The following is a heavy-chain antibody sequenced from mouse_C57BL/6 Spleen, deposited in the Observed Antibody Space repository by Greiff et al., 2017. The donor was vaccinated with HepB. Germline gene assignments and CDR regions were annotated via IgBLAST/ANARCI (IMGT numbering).Heavy chain of an antibody. CDR3: ARPDYDGGAWFAY. J-gene: IGHJ3*01. V-gene: IGHV1-26*01. D-gene: IGHD2-4*01. Sequence: EVQLQQSGPELVKPGASVKISCKASGYTFTDYYMNWVKQSHGKSLEWIGDINPNNGGTSYNQKFKGKATLTVDKSSSTAYMELRSLTSEDSAVYYCARPDYDGGAWFAYWGQGTLVTVSA. CDR1: GYTFTDYY. CDR2: INPNNGGT.